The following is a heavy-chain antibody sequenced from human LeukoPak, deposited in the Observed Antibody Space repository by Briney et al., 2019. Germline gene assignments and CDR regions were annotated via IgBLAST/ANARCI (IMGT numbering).Heavy chain of an antibody. D-gene: IGHD2-21*02. J-gene: IGHJ4*02. CDR2: ITGNSGTI. Sequence: GGSLRLSCAASGFIFDEYAMHLVRQPPGKGLEWVSGITGNSGTIGYADSVKGRFTISRDNAKNSLYLQMHSLRAEDTALYYCTKGDRGHSVPAYWGQGPLVTVSS. V-gene: IGHV3-9*01. CDR3: TKGDRGHSVPAY. CDR1: GFIFDEYA.